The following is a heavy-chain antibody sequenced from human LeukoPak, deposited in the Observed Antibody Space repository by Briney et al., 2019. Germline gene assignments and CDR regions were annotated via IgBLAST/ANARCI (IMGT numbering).Heavy chain of an antibody. J-gene: IGHJ3*02. V-gene: IGHV3-30*18. CDR1: GFTFSSYG. Sequence: GGSLRLSCAASGFTFSSYGMHWVRQAPGKGLEWVAVISYDGSNKYYADSVKGRFTISRDNSKNTLYLQMNSLRAEDTAVYYCAKSFFGVVTYDAFDIWGQGTMVTVSS. CDR3: AKSFFGVVTYDAFDI. CDR2: ISYDGSNK. D-gene: IGHD3-3*01.